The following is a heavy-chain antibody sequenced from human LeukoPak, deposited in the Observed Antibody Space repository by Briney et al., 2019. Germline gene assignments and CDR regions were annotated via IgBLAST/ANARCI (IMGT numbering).Heavy chain of an antibody. CDR3: ARETRSGGSLLRGNWFDP. D-gene: IGHD2-15*01. J-gene: IGHJ5*02. CDR1: GDSIRSTSYY. CDR2: IYYSGNT. Sequence: SETLSLTCTVSGDSIRSTSYYWGWIRQPPGKGLEWIGSIYYSGNTYYNPSLMSRVTISVDTSKNQFSLHLSSVTAADTAVYYCARETRSGGSLLRGNWFDPWGQGTLVTVSS. V-gene: IGHV4-39*07.